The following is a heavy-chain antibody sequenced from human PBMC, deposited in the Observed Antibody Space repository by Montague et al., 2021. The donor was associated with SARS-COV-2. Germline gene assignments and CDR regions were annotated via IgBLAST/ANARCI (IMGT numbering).Heavy chain of an antibody. Sequence: SETLSLTCGVSGASIMGYHWSWVRKPPGRGLEWIGGVRDSGTTNYNPSLNNRITISIDTSKAQFSLILTSVDAADTAVCYCARFFRVGTSSAFDHWGQGILVTVSS. CDR2: VRDSGTT. D-gene: IGHD3-10*01. CDR1: GASIMGYH. V-gene: IGHV4-59*01. CDR3: ARFFRVGTSSAFDH. J-gene: IGHJ5*02.